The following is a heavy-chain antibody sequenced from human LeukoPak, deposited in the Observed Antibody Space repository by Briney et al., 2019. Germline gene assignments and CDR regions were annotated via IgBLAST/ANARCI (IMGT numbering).Heavy chain of an antibody. CDR3: AMSGTGAATELNYYMDV. CDR2: INHSGST. V-gene: IGHV4-34*01. D-gene: IGHD3-10*01. Sequence: SETLSLTCAVYGGSFSGYYWSWIRQPPGKGLEWIGEINHSGSTNYNPSLKSRVTISVDTSKNQFSLKLSSVTAADTAIYYCAMSGTGAATELNYYMDVWGKGTTVTISS. J-gene: IGHJ6*03. CDR1: GGSFSGYY.